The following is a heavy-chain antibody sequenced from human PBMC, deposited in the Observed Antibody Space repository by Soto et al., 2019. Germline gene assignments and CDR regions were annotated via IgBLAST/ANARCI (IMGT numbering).Heavy chain of an antibody. V-gene: IGHV1-18*01. CDR1: GYTFTSYG. Sequence: ASVKVSCKASGYTFTSYGISCVRQAPGQGLEWMGWISAYNGNTNYAQKLQGRVTMTTDTSTSTAYMELRSLRSDDTAVYYCARVGYDFWSGTNWFDPWGQGTLVTVSS. CDR3: ARVGYDFWSGTNWFDP. J-gene: IGHJ5*02. D-gene: IGHD3-3*01. CDR2: ISAYNGNT.